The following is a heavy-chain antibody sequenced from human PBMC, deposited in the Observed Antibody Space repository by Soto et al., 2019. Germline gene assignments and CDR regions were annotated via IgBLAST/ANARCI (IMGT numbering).Heavy chain of an antibody. Sequence: SETLSLTCSVSGDSISNLDYFWAWIRQPPGQALEYIGYIYKSATTYYNPSFESRVAISVDTSKSQFSLNVTSVTAADTAVYFCARGRYCLTGRCFPNWFDSWGQGALVSGSS. CDR3: ARGRYCLTGRCFPNWFDS. V-gene: IGHV4-30-4*01. J-gene: IGHJ5*01. CDR1: GDSISNLDYF. D-gene: IGHD7-27*01. CDR2: IYKSATT.